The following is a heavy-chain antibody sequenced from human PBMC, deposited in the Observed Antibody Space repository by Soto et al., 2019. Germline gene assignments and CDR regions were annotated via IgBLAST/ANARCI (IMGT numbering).Heavy chain of an antibody. CDR1: GFTFSSYA. J-gene: IGHJ4*02. Sequence: EVQLLESGGVLVQPGGSLRLSCAASGFTFSSYAMSWVRQAPGKGLEWVSAISGVDGNTYYAESVKGRFTISRDNTKNTLYLHMNHLKAEDTAVYYCAKLYWNPRYFDYWGQGARVTVSS. CDR2: ISGVDGNT. CDR3: AKLYWNPRYFDY. V-gene: IGHV3-23*01. D-gene: IGHD1-1*01.